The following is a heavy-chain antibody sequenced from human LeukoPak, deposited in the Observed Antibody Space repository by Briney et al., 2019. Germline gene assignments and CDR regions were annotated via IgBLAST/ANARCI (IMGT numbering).Heavy chain of an antibody. CDR2: ISAYNGKT. Sequence: ASVKVSCKASAYTFTNYGISWVRQAPGQGLEWMGWISAYNGKTNYAQMLQGRVTVTTDTSTSTAYMELRSLRSDDTAVYYCARDQPRRWLDPWGQGTLVTVSS. CDR1: AYTFTNYG. D-gene: IGHD1-14*01. CDR3: ARDQPRRWLDP. V-gene: IGHV1-18*01. J-gene: IGHJ5*02.